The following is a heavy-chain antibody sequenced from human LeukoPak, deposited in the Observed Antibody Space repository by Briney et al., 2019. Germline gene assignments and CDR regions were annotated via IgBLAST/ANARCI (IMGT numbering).Heavy chain of an antibody. V-gene: IGHV3-21*01. J-gene: IGHJ4*02. CDR1: GFTFSDYS. Sequence: GGSLRLSCAASGFTFSDYSMNWVRQAPGMGREGVSSISSESTYILYADSVKGRFTISRDNAKNSLYLQMDSLRAEDTTVYYCARFETVAAKPFEYWGQGALVTVSS. D-gene: IGHD6-19*01. CDR3: ARFETVAAKPFEY. CDR2: ISSESTYI.